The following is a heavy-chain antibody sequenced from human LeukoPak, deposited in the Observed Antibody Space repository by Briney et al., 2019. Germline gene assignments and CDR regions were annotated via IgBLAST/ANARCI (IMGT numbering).Heavy chain of an antibody. Sequence: SETLSLTCTVSGGSISSSTYYWGWIRQPPGKGLEWIGSFYYSGTNHYNPSLRSRVTISGDTSKNQFSLKVSSVTAADTAVYYCARLDYGDYGGFDYWGQGTLVTVSS. D-gene: IGHD4-17*01. CDR3: ARLDYGDYGGFDY. CDR1: GGSISSSTYY. V-gene: IGHV4-39*01. CDR2: FYYSGTN. J-gene: IGHJ4*02.